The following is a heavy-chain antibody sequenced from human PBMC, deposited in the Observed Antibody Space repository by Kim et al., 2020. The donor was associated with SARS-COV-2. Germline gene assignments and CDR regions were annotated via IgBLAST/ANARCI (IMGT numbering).Heavy chain of an antibody. CDR3: VREGGSFETYDYLDF. CDR2: INSNGLRT. V-gene: IGHV3-64*02. D-gene: IGHD3-9*01. Sequence: GGSLRLSCAVSGFLLSDYAMHWVRQAPGKGPEYVAAINSNGLRTYYADSVRGRFTISRDMSKNMLYLQMGSLTVDDKAVYYCVREGGSFETYDYLDFWGRGPLVSVPS. CDR1: GFLLSDYA. J-gene: IGHJ4*02.